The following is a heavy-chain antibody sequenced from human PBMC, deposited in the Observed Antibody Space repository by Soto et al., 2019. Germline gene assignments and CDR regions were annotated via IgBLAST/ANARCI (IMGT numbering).Heavy chain of an antibody. CDR1: GFTVSSNY. V-gene: IGHV3-66*01. CDR2: IYSGGTT. Sequence: EVQLVESGGGLFQPGGSLRLSCAASGFTVSSNYMSWVRQAPGKGLERVSIIYSGGTTYYADSVKGRFTISRDNSKNTLYLQMNSLRAEDTAVYYCARAGISQAAAGSLDCCPIDSWGQGTLVTVSS. CDR3: ARAGISQAAAGSLDCCPIDS. J-gene: IGHJ4*02. D-gene: IGHD6-13*01.